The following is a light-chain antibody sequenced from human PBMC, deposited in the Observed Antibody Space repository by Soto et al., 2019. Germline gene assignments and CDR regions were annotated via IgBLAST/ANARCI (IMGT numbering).Light chain of an antibody. J-gene: IGLJ2*01. V-gene: IGLV2-14*01. Sequence: QSVLTQPASVSGSPGQSITISCTGTSSDVGGYNYVSWYQQHPGKAPTLMIYDVSNRPSGVSNRFSGSKSGNTASLTISGPEAEDEDEYYCNSYASSSTPYVVFGGGTKLTVL. CDR3: NSYASSSTPYVV. CDR1: SSDVGGYNY. CDR2: DVS.